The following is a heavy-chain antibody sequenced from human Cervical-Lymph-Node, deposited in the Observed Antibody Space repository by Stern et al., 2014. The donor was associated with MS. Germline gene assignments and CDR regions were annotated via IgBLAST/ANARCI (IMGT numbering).Heavy chain of an antibody. CDR2: IYSGDSET. J-gene: IGHJ4*02. CDR1: GFKFSIYW. Sequence: EVQLVESGADLIRPGGSLKLSCKGSGFKFSIYWIAWVRQMPGKGLEWVGIIYSGDSETRYSPSFQGQVTMSADKSTSTAYLQWSSLNATDTAMYFCARQTTAWASDVWGQGTLVTVSS. CDR3: ARQTTAWASDV. D-gene: IGHD1-14*01. V-gene: IGHV5-51*01.